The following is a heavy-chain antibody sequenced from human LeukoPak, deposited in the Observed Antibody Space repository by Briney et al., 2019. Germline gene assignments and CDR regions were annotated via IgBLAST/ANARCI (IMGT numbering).Heavy chain of an antibody. CDR2: IDPLNGGT. CDR1: GYTFTGYY. CDR3: ARGQRDTSAFDY. V-gene: IGHV1-2*02. J-gene: IGHJ4*02. Sequence: ASVKVSCKASGYTFTGYYLHWVRQAPGQGLEWMGWIDPLNGGTNYAQEFQGRVTMTRDTSISTAYMELSRLRSDDTAVYYCARGQRDTSAFDYWGQGTLVTVSS. D-gene: IGHD1-1*01.